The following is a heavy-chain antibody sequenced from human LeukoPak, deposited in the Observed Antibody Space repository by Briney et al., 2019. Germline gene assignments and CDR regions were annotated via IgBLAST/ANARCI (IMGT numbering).Heavy chain of an antibody. D-gene: IGHD6-13*01. CDR1: GFTFDDYA. CDR3: AKGVLAAAGTPVDY. CDR2: ISWNSGSI. V-gene: IGHV3-9*01. Sequence: GGSLRLSCAASGFTFDDYAMHWVRQAPGKGLEWVSGISWNSGSIGYADSVKGRFTISRDNAKNSLYLQMNSLRAEDTALYYCAKGVLAAAGTPVDYWGQGTLVTVSS. J-gene: IGHJ4*02.